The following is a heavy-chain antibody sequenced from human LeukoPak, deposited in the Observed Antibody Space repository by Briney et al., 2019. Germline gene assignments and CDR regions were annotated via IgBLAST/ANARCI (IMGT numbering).Heavy chain of an antibody. CDR2: IYHSGST. Sequence: PSETLSLTCTVSGGSISSGGYYWSWIRQPPGKGLEWIGYIYHSGSTYYNPSLKSRVTISVDRSKNQFSLKLSSVTAADTAVYYCARGEYQLLGSHLYNWFDPWGQGTLVTVSS. CDR1: GGSISSGGYY. D-gene: IGHD2-2*01. V-gene: IGHV4-30-2*01. CDR3: ARGEYQLLGSHLYNWFDP. J-gene: IGHJ5*02.